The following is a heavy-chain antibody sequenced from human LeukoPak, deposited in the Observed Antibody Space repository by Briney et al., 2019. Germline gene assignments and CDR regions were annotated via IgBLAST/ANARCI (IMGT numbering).Heavy chain of an antibody. CDR3: TRAPYSNYVNLDY. V-gene: IGHV3-49*04. Sequence: GRSLRLSCKASTFTFADYAMSWVRQAPGKGLEWVGFIRGKAFGGTSEYAASVKGRSTISRDDSKSIVYLQMNSLKTEDTAVYYCTRAPYSNYVNLDYWGQGTLVTVSS. D-gene: IGHD4-11*01. CDR2: IRGKAFGGTS. CDR1: TFTFADYA. J-gene: IGHJ4*02.